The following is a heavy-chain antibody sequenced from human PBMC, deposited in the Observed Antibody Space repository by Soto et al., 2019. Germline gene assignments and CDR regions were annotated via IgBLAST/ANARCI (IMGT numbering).Heavy chain of an antibody. CDR2: ISYDGSNK. CDR3: ARDGSRSGSYGGIDY. Sequence: QVQLVESGGGVVQPGRSPRLSCAASGFTFRSYAMHWVRQAPGKGLEWVAVISYDGSNKYYADSVKGRFTISRDNSKNTLYLQMSSLGAEDTAVYYCARDGSRSGSYGGIDYWGQGTLVTVSS. J-gene: IGHJ4*02. CDR1: GFTFRSYA. V-gene: IGHV3-30-3*01. D-gene: IGHD6-19*01.